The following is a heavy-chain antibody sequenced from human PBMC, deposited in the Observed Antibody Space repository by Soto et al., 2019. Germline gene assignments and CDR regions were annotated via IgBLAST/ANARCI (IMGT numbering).Heavy chain of an antibody. CDR3: ARRTAGRAYGMDV. CDR2: IDPSDSYT. V-gene: IGHV5-10-1*01. D-gene: IGHD6-19*01. J-gene: IGHJ6*02. CDR1: GYSFTDYW. Sequence: PGESLKISCKGSGYSFTDYWISWVRQMPGKGLEWMGRIDPSDSYTNYSPSFQGHVTISADKSISTAYLQWSSLKASDTAIYYCARRTAGRAYGMDVWGQGTTVTVSS.